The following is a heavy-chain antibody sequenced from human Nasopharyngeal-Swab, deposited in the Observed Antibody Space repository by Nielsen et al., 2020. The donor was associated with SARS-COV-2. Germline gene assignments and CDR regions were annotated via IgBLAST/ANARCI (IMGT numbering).Heavy chain of an antibody. V-gene: IGHV4-59*01. D-gene: IGHD3-10*01. CDR2: ILYSGST. J-gene: IGHJ6*02. CDR3: ARGGFSGSDSPYYYYRMDV. Sequence: WIRQPPGKGLEWLGYILYSGSTNYNPSLKSRVTISVETSKNQFSLKMSSVTAADTAVYYCARGGFSGSDSPYYYYRMDVWGQGTTVTVSS.